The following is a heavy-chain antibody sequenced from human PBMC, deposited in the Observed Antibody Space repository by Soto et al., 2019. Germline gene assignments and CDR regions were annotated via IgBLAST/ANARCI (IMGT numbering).Heavy chain of an antibody. V-gene: IGHV4-30-2*01. CDR3: AGLSPTSYYGMDV. CDR2: IYQSGTT. J-gene: IGHJ6*02. D-gene: IGHD1-1*01. CDR1: GDSISRGDYS. Sequence: QLQLQESGSGLVRPSQTLSLTCAVSGDSISRGDYSWNWIRQPPGKGLEWIGNIYQSGTTSYNPSVKSRLTRSLDRSENQFSLRLTSVTAADSAVYYCAGLSPTSYYGMDVWGQGTTVTVSS.